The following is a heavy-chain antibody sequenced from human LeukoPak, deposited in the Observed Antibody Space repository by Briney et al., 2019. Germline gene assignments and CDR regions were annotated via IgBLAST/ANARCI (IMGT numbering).Heavy chain of an antibody. CDR2: IYTSGST. D-gene: IGHD6-13*01. V-gene: IGHV4-4*07. CDR3: ARSRSSWASIDY. J-gene: IGHJ4*02. CDR1: GGSISSYY. Sequence: SETLSLTCTVSGGSISSYYWSWIRQPAGKGLEWIGRIYTSGSTNYNPSLKSRVTMSVDTSKNQSSLKLSSVTAADTAVYYCARSRSSWASIDYWGQGTLVTVSS.